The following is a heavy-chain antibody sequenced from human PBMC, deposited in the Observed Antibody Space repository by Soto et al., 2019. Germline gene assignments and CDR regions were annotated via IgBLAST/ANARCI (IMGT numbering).Heavy chain of an antibody. J-gene: IGHJ4*02. Sequence: SFMKYGINWVRQAPGQGLEWVGWISPYSGYTHSAQKFHGRLTLTTDTAASTAYMELRILRSADTALYYCAREASVLIPAAQPSRFDSWGQGTLVTV. D-gene: IGHD2-2*01. CDR1: SFMKYG. CDR2: ISPYSGYT. CDR3: AREASVLIPAAQPSRFDS. V-gene: IGHV1-18*01.